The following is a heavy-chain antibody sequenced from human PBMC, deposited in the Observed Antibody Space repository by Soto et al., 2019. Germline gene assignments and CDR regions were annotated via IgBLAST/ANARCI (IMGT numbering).Heavy chain of an antibody. CDR3: TTDDPINRY. CDR1: GFTFSNAW. CDR2: IKNKVDGGTT. J-gene: IGHJ4*02. Sequence: EVQLVESGGGLVKPGGSLRVSCAASGFTFSNAWMSWVRQAPGKGLEWVGRIKNKVDGGTTDYAAPVKGRFTISRDDSRNKLYLQMNSLKTEDTAMYYCTTDDPINRYWGQGTLVTVSS. V-gene: IGHV3-15*01.